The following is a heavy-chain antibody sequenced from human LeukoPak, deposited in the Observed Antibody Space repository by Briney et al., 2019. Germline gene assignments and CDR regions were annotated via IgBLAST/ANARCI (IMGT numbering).Heavy chain of an antibody. J-gene: IGHJ4*02. CDR1: GYTFTNYG. D-gene: IGHD2-2*02. V-gene: IGHV1-18*01. CDR2: ISAYNGYT. CDR3: ARDPCPYCSSPSCYTRRFDS. Sequence: GASVKVSCKASGYTFTNYGINWVRQAPGQGLECMGWISAYNGYTNSAQKLQRRVTMTTATSTTTAYMGLRSLRFDETAVYFCARDPCPYCSSPSCYTRRFDSWGEGTLVTVSS.